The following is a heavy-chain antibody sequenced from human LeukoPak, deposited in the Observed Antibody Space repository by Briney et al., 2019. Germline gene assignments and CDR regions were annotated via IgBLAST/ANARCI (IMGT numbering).Heavy chain of an antibody. D-gene: IGHD3-22*01. Sequence: GGSLRLSCVASGFPFSSYWMTWVRQAPGKGLVWVSGINSDGSSATYADSVKGRFTISRDNAKNTLYLEMNSLRAEDMAVYYCAIGVVITTAFDNWGQGTLVTVSS. J-gene: IGHJ4*02. CDR1: GFPFSSYW. CDR3: AIGVVITTAFDN. V-gene: IGHV3-74*01. CDR2: INSDGSSA.